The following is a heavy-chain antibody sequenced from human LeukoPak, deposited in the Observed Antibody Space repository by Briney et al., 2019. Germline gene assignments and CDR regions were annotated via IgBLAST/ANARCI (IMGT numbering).Heavy chain of an antibody. J-gene: IGHJ4*02. CDR3: ARARRYFDWLSLGLNFDY. D-gene: IGHD3-9*01. Sequence: GSLRLSCAASGFTFSSYEMNWIRQPPGKGLEWIGEINHSGSTNYNPSLKSRVTISVDTSKNQFSLKLSSVTAADTAVYYCARARRYFDWLSLGLNFDYWGQGTLVTVSS. V-gene: IGHV4-34*01. CDR1: GFTFSSYE. CDR2: INHSGST.